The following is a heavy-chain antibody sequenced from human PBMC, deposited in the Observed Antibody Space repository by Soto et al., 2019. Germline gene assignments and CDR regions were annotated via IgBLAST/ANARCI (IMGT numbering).Heavy chain of an antibody. CDR1: GFSINNYA. V-gene: IGHV3-23*01. CDR3: AKESMPEHYGDTLFDY. CDR2: FSAGGRA. Sequence: VQLLESGGAFVQPGGSLRLSCAASGFSINNYAVSWVRQGPGKGREWVSTFSAGGRAYYADSVRGRFTVARDRSQNTVDLQISVLRPEDSAVYYCAKESMPEHYGDTLFDYWGQGTRVTVSS. J-gene: IGHJ4*02. D-gene: IGHD4-17*01.